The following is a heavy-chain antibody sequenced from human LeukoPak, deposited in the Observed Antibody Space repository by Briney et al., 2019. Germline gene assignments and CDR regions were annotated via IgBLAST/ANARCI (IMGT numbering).Heavy chain of an antibody. CDR1: GYTFTRYY. D-gene: IGHD3-10*01. CDR2: INAGNGNT. J-gene: IGHJ3*02. V-gene: IGHV1-3*03. Sequence: ASVNVSYKASGYTFTRYYMHWVRQAPGQRLEWMGWINAGNGNTKYSQEFQGRVTITRDTSASTAYMELSSLRSEDMAVYYCARSGSGSYYVFYDAFDIWGQGTMVTVSS. CDR3: ARSGSGSYYVFYDAFDI.